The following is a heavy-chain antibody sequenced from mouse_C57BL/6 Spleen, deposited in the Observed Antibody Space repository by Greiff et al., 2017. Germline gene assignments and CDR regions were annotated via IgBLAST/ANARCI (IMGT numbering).Heavy chain of an antibody. J-gene: IGHJ2*01. CDR1: GFNIKDDY. CDR2: IDPENGDT. CDR3: TTGSSGYDY. D-gene: IGHD3-2*02. V-gene: IGHV14-4*01. Sequence: VQLKQSGAELVRPGASVKLSCTASGFNIKDDYMPWVKQRPEQGLEWIGWIDPENGDTEYASKFQGKATITADTSSNTAYLQLSSLTSEDTAVYYCTTGSSGYDYWGQGTTLTVSS.